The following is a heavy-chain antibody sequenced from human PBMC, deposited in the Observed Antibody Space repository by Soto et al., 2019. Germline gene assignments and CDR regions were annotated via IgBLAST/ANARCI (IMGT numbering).Heavy chain of an antibody. D-gene: IGHD3-16*02. CDR3: TGGRITFRGVIGLFDY. J-gene: IGHJ4*02. CDR1: GFAFSNFA. CDR2: ISYDGNDK. V-gene: IGHV3-30*09. Sequence: PGGSLRLSCAASGFAFSNFAMHWVRQAPGKGLEWAAVISYDGNDKYYADSVKGRFAISRDNSKNTLLLQMSSLREDDTAVYYCTGGRITFRGVIGLFDYWGQGTLVTVSS.